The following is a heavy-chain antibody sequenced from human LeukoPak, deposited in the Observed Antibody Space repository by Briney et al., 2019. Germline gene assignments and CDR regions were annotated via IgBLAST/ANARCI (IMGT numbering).Heavy chain of an antibody. V-gene: IGHV7-4-1*02. CDR2: NNTNTGNP. D-gene: IGHD2-15*01. CDR1: GYTFTGYY. CDR3: ARAAASDY. Sequence: ASVKVSCKASGYTFTGYYMHWVRQAPGQGLEWMGWNNTNTGNPTYAQGFTGRFVFSLDTSVSTAYLQISSLKAEDTAVYYCARAAASDYWGQGTLVTVSS. J-gene: IGHJ4*02.